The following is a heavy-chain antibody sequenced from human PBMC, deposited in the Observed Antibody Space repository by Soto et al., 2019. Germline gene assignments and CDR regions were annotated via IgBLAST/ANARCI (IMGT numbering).Heavy chain of an antibody. J-gene: IGHJ6*03. D-gene: IGHD3-3*01. CDR3: AKDYYDFWSGYLPYYYYYMDV. Sequence: GGSLRLSCAASGFTFSSYAMSWVRQAPGKGLEWVSAISGSGGSTYYADSVKGRFTISRDNSKNTLYLQMNSLRAEDTAVYYCAKDYYDFWSGYLPYYYYYMDVWGKGTTVTVSS. V-gene: IGHV3-23*01. CDR2: ISGSGGST. CDR1: GFTFSSYA.